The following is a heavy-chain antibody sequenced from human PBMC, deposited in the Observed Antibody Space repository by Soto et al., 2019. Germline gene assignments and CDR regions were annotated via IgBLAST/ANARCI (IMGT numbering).Heavy chain of an antibody. CDR3: ARVKTSGYHNWFDP. V-gene: IGHV1-18*01. CDR1: GYTLTSYG. J-gene: IGHJ5*02. CDR2: ISAYNGNT. D-gene: IGHD3-22*01. Sequence: ASVKVSCKASGYTLTSYGISWVRQAPGQGLEWMGWISAYNGNTNYAQKLQGGVTMTTDTSTSTAYMELRSLRSDDTAVYYCARVKTSGYHNWFDPWGQGTLVTVSS.